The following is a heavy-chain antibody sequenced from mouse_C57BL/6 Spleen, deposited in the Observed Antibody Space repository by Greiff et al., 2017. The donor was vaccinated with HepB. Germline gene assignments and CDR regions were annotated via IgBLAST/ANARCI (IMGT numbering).Heavy chain of an antibody. D-gene: IGHD3-2*02. CDR3: ARRDSSGSYYYAMDY. J-gene: IGHJ4*01. CDR1: GYAFTNYL. V-gene: IGHV1-54*01. CDR2: INPGSGGT. Sequence: VQLQQSGAELVRPGTSVKVSCKASGYAFTNYLIEWVKQRPGQGLEWIGVINPGSGGTNYNEKFKGKATLTADKSASTAYMQLSSLTSEDSAVYFCARRDSSGSYYYAMDYWGQGTSVTVSS.